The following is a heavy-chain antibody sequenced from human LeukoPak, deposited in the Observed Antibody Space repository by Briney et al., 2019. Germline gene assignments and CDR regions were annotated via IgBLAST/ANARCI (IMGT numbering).Heavy chain of an antibody. CDR2: ISYDGSNK. J-gene: IGHJ4*02. V-gene: IGHV3-30*03. CDR3: ARDGCSSTSCFCDY. CDR1: GFTSSSYG. D-gene: IGHD2-2*01. Sequence: PGGSLRLSCPASGFTSSSYGMHWVRQAPGRGLEWVAVISYDGSNKYYADSVKGRFTISRDNSKNTLYLQMNSLRAEDTAVHYCARDGCSSTSCFCDYWGQGTLVTVSS.